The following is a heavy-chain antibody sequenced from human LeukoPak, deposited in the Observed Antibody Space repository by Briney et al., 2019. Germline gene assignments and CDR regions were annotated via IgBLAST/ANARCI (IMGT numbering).Heavy chain of an antibody. J-gene: IGHJ4*02. CDR1: GLTFSNSA. V-gene: IGHV3-30*04. D-gene: IGHD5-18*01. Sequence: GGSLRLSCVASGLTFSNSAMHWVRQAPGKGLEWVAIMSFDGSHERYGDSVKGRFTLSRDNSKNTLYLQINSLRTEDTAVYYCARVHGYNGYFDYWGQGTLVTVSS. CDR3: ARVHGYNGYFDY. CDR2: MSFDGSHE.